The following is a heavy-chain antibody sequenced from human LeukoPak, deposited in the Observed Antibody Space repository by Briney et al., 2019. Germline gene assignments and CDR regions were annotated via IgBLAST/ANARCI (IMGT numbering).Heavy chain of an antibody. CDR3: TRGDNT. J-gene: IGHJ5*02. CDR1: GGSISNSYY. Sequence: SETLSLTCTVAGGSISNSYYWGWIRQPAGKGLEWIGRIYTSGNTNYKPSLQSRVTISVDTAKNQFSLKLSSVTAADTAVYYCTRGDNTWGQGTLVTVSS. V-gene: IGHV4-4*07. D-gene: IGHD2/OR15-2a*01. CDR2: IYTSGNT.